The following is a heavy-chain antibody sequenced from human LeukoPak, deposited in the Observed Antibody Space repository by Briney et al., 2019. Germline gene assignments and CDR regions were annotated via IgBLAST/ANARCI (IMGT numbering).Heavy chain of an antibody. V-gene: IGHV3-23*01. CDR1: GFTFSKYA. CDR3: AKAGGIAAAGRRYYYYYYGMDV. Sequence: GGSLRLSCAASGFTFSKYAMSWVRQAPGKGLEWVSGISGSGGGPYYADSVKGRFTISRDNSKSTLYLQMNSLRAEDTAVYYCAKAGGIAAAGRRYYYYYYGMDVWGQGTTVTVSS. J-gene: IGHJ6*02. D-gene: IGHD6-13*01. CDR2: ISGSGGGP.